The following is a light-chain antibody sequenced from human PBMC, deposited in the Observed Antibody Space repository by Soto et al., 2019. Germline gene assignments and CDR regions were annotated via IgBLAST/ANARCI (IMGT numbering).Light chain of an antibody. J-gene: IGKJ1*01. CDR3: QQYNSYSGT. CDR1: QGISSY. V-gene: IGKV1-8*01. CDR2: AAS. Sequence: AILMTQSPSSLSASPGDRVTITCRASQGISSYLAWYQQKPGKAPKLLIYAASTLQSGVPSRFSGSGSGTDFTLTISCLQPDDFATYYCQQYNSYSGTFGQGTKVDIK.